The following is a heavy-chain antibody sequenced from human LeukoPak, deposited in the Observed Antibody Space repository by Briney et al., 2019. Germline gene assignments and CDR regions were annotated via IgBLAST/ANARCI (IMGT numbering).Heavy chain of an antibody. J-gene: IGHJ3*02. D-gene: IGHD3-22*01. Sequence: GGSLRLSCAASGFTFSSYSMNWVRQAPGKGLEWVSYISSSSSTIYYADSVRGRFTISRDNAKNSLYLQMNSLRAEDTAVYYCAREYYYDSSGSYAFDIWAKGQWSPSLQ. CDR2: ISSSSSTI. V-gene: IGHV3-48*04. CDR3: AREYYYDSSGSYAFDI. CDR1: GFTFSSYS.